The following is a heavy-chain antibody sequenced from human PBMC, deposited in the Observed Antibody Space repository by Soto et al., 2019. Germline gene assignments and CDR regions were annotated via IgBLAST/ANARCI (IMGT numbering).Heavy chain of an antibody. Sequence: PAGTLSLTCTVSGGAINSNYWSWFRRPPGKGLEWFGHIYYTGSTKYNPSPKSHVTISIDTSQNQLSMRLGSVTAADTAVYYCGRDSGRKYYDSCSGDDYGMDVWGQGTTVTVSS. CDR3: GRDSGRKYYDSCSGDDYGMDV. D-gene: IGHD3-3*01. CDR1: GGAINSNY. J-gene: IGHJ6*02. V-gene: IGHV4-59*01. CDR2: IYYTGST.